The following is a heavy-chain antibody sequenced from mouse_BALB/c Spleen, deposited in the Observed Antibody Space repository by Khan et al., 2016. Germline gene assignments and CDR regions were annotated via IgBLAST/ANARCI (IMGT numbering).Heavy chain of an antibody. CDR1: GFTFSSYG. Sequence: EVELVESGGGLVQPGGSLKLSCAASGFTFSSYGMSWVRQTPDKRLELVATINSNGGSTYYPDSVKGRFTISRDNAKNTLYLQMSSLKSEDTAMYYWARDRRRDGWYFDAW. CDR2: INSNGGST. CDR3: ARDRRRDGWYFDA. V-gene: IGHV5-6-3*01. D-gene: IGHD2-12*01. J-gene: IGHJ1*01.